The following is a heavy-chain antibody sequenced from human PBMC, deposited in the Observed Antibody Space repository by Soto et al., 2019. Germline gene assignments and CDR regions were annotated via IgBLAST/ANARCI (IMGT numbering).Heavy chain of an antibody. D-gene: IGHD6-19*01. V-gene: IGHV3-48*02. CDR3: ARSVEGPFDY. CDR1: GFPFSIYS. CDR2: ITSDTNTI. J-gene: IGHJ4*02. Sequence: EVQLVESGGGLVQPGGSLRLTCVASGFPFSIYSMNWVRQAPGKGLEWSSYITSDTNTIKYDDSVKGRFTISRDNAKNLVYLQMNSLRDEDTAVYFCARSVEGPFDYWGQGTVVTVSS.